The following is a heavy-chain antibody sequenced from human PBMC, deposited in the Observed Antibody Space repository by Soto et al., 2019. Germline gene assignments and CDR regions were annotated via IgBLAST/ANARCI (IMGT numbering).Heavy chain of an antibody. V-gene: IGHV1-18*01. J-gene: IGHJ4*02. CDR1: GYTFSSYG. CDR2: ISVYNGNT. Sequence: ASVKVSCKASGYTFSSYGINWVRQAPGQGLEWMGWISVYNGNTNYAEKLQGRVTMTTDTSTSTAYMELRSLRSDDTAVYYCARGVTGYSSGWYYFDYWGQGTLVTVS. D-gene: IGHD6-19*01. CDR3: ARGVTGYSSGWYYFDY.